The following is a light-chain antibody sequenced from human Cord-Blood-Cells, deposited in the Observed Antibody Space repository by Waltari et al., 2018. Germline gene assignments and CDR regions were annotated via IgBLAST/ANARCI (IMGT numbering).Light chain of an antibody. J-gene: IGKJ1*01. CDR3: QQRNNWPPWT. CDR1: QSVSSY. CDR2: DAS. V-gene: IGKV3-11*01. Sequence: EIVLTQSPATLSLSPGERATLSCRASQSVSSYLAWYQQKPGQAPRLLIYDASNRATGILARFSSSGSGTDCSLTISSIEPEDFAVYYCQQRNNWPPWTFGQGTKVEIK.